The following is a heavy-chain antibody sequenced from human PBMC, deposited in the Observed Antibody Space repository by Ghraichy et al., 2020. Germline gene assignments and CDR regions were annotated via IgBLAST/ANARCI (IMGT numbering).Heavy chain of an antibody. CDR1: GYTFTSYG. Sequence: ASVKVSCKASGYTFTSYGISWVRQAPGQGLEWMGWISAYNGNTNYAQKLQGRVTMTTDTSTSTAYMELRSLRSDDTAVYYCARVPVTTPRDYGDYGGTERETDYWGQGTLVTVSS. J-gene: IGHJ4*02. CDR3: ARVPVTTPRDYGDYGGTERETDY. D-gene: IGHD4-17*01. V-gene: IGHV1-18*01. CDR2: ISAYNGNT.